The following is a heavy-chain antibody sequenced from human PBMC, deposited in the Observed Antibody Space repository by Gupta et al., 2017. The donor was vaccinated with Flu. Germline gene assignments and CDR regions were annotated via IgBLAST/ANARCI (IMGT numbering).Heavy chain of an antibody. CDR2: ISGSGGST. V-gene: IGHV3-23*01. CDR3: AKYRPITMIVVVITPDFDY. Sequence: VRQAPGKGLEWVSAISGSGGSTYYADSVKGRFTISRDNSKNTLYLQMNSLRAEDTAVYYCAKYRPITMIVVVITPDFDYWGQGTLVTVSS. D-gene: IGHD3-22*01. J-gene: IGHJ4*02.